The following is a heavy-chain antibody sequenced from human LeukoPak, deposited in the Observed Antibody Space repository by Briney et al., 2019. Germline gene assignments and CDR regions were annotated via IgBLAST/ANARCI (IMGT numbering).Heavy chain of an antibody. V-gene: IGHV3-21*03. Sequence: GGSLRLSCAASGFTFSTYWMSWVRQAPGKGLEWVSSISSSSSYIYYADSVKGRFTISRDNAKNSLYLQMNSLRAEDTAVYYCAREGPSWYVFDYWGQGTLVTVSS. J-gene: IGHJ4*02. CDR1: GFTFSTYW. D-gene: IGHD6-13*01. CDR3: AREGPSWYVFDY. CDR2: ISSSSSYI.